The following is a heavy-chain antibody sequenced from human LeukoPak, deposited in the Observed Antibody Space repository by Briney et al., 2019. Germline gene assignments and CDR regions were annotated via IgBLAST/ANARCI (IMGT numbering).Heavy chain of an antibody. D-gene: IGHD4-17*01. CDR3: ASKYGDYAPYHFDN. J-gene: IGHJ4*02. Sequence: SVKVPCKASGGTFSSSAINWVRQAPGQGLEWMGRTIPVYGAPKFAQKFQGRVTITTDESTRTAYMELSSLRSEDTAVYYCASKYGDYAPYHFDNWGQGTLVTVSS. CDR1: GGTFSSSA. V-gene: IGHV1-69*05. CDR2: TIPVYGAP.